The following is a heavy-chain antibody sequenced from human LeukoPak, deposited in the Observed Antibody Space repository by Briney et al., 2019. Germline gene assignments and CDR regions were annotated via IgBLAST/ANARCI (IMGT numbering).Heavy chain of an antibody. V-gene: IGHV4-38-2*02. CDR2: IYHSGST. J-gene: IGHJ3*02. D-gene: IGHD1-26*01. CDR3: ARASQRETYFNAFDI. CDR1: GYSISSGYY. Sequence: SETLSLTCTVSGYSISSGYYWGWIRQPPGKGLEWIGSIYHSGSTYYNPSLKSRVTISVDTSKNQFSLSLNSVTAADTAVYYCARASQRETYFNAFDIWGQGTMVTVSS.